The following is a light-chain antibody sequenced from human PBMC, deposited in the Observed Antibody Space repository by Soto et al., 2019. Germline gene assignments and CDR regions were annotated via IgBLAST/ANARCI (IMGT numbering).Light chain of an antibody. CDR1: QSLFDTEDGGTY. V-gene: IGKV2-40*01. J-gene: IGKJ2*01. CDR2: TIS. CDR3: MHRLDFPFT. Sequence: IVMTQTPLSLPVAPGEPASISCRSSQSLFDTEDGGTYLDWYLHKPGQSPQLLIYTISYRASGVPDRFSGSGSGSDFTLNLSRVEAEDVGSYYYMHRLDFPFTFGQGTKLEIK.